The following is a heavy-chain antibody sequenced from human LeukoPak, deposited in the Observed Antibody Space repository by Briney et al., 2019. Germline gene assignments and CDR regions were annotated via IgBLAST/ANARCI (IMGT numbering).Heavy chain of an antibody. CDR1: GGSISSYY. Sequence: SETLSLTCTVSGGSISSYYWSWIRQPPGKGLEWIGYIYYSGSTNYNPSLKSRDTISVDTSKNQFSLKLSSVTAADTAVYYCARATVTTGRRYFDLWGRGTLVTVSS. CDR3: ARATVTTGRRYFDL. J-gene: IGHJ2*01. V-gene: IGHV4-59*12. D-gene: IGHD4-17*01. CDR2: IYYSGST.